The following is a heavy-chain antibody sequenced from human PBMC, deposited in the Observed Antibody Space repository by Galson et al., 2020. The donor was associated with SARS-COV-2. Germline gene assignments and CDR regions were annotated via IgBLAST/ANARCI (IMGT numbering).Heavy chain of an antibody. CDR2: ISYDGINK. J-gene: IGHJ3*02. V-gene: IGHV3-30*18. CDR1: GFTFSNHA. D-gene: IGHD6-6*01. Sequence: GESLKISCAASGFTFSNHAMHWVRQAPGKGLEWVAVISYDGINKFYVDSVEGRFTISRDNSKNTVYLQMNSLRAEDTAVYYCAKRQLALREAGAFDIWGRGTMVTVSS. CDR3: AKRQLALREAGAFDI.